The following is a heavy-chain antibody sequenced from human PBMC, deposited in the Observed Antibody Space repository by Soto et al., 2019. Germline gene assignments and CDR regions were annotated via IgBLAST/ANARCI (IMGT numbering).Heavy chain of an antibody. V-gene: IGHV3-21*01. CDR2: ISSSSRYI. CDR1: GFTFSRYS. D-gene: IGHD2-15*01. CDR3: ARDRLVAATSAPPYCYYGMDV. Sequence: SLRLSCATSGFTFSRYSMNWVRHAPGMGLEWVSSISSSSRYIYYTDSVRGRFTTSRDNAKNSLYLQINSLRAEDTAVYYCARDRLVAATSAPPYCYYGMDVWGQGTTVTVSS. J-gene: IGHJ6*02.